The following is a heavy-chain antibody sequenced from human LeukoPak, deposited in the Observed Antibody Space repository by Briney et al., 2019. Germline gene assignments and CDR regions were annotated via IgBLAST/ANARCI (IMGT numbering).Heavy chain of an antibody. V-gene: IGHV1-69*05. J-gene: IGHJ4*02. D-gene: IGHD3-10*01. CDR2: IITIFGTA. CDR3: ARGTPGLSYGPFFDY. Sequence: SVKVSCKASGYTFTSYGISWVRQAPGQGLEWMGGIITIFGTANYAQKFQGRVTITTDESTSTAYMELSSLRSEDTAVYYCARGTPGLSYGPFFDYWGQGTLVTVYS. CDR1: GYTFTSYG.